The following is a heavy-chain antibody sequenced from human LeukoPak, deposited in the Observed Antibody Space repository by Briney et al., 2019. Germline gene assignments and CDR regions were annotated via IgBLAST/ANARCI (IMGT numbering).Heavy chain of an antibody. CDR1: GYTLSELS. J-gene: IGHJ4*02. Sequence: ASVKVSCKVSGYTLSELSMHWVRQTPGKGLEWMGGFDPEDGETIYAQKFQGRVTMTEDTSTDTAYMELSSLRSEDTAVYYCATDLRTAAGAYYFDYWGQGTLVTVSS. D-gene: IGHD6-13*01. V-gene: IGHV1-24*01. CDR2: FDPEDGET. CDR3: ATDLRTAAGAYYFDY.